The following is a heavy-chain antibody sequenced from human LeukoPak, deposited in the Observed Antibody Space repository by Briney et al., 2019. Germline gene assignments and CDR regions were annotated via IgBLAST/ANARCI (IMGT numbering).Heavy chain of an antibody. CDR2: IDWDDDK. J-gene: IGHJ4*02. Sequence: SGPALVKPTQTLTLTCTFSGFSLSTSGMCVSWIRQPPGKALEWLARIDWDDDKYYSTSLKTRLTISKDTSKNQVVLTMTNMDPVDTATYYCARTPRLYCSGGSCYTYFDYWGQGTLVTVSS. D-gene: IGHD2-15*01. CDR3: ARTPRLYCSGGSCYTYFDY. V-gene: IGHV2-70*11. CDR1: GFSLSTSGMC.